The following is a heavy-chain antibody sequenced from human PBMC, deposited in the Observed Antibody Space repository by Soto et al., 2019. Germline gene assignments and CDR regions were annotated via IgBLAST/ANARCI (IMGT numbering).Heavy chain of an antibody. D-gene: IGHD5-12*01. CDR1: GGSISSSSYY. CDR2: IYYSGST. J-gene: IGHJ5*02. CDR3: ARQAGFGDGYVVSNWFDP. V-gene: IGHV4-39*01. Sequence: SETLSVTCTVSGGSISSSSYYWGWIRQPPGKGLEWIGSIYYSGSTYYNPSLKSRVTISVDTSKNQFSLKLSSVTAADTAVYYCARQAGFGDGYVVSNWFDPWGQGTLVTVSS.